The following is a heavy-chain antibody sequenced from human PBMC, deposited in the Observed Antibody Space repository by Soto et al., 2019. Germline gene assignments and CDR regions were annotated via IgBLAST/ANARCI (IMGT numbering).Heavy chain of an antibody. Sequence: EVQLVQSGAEVKKPGESLKISCKGFGHIFTNYWIGWVRQMPGKGLEWMGVIYPHDSDPTYSPSFKGQVTISADKSISTAYLQWSTLRASDPAMYYCARLGFDYDISTAYYNVLHYSALDVWGQGTTVTVSS. CDR2: IYPHDSDP. D-gene: IGHD3-9*01. CDR1: GHIFTNYW. J-gene: IGHJ6*02. CDR3: ARLGFDYDISTAYYNVLHYSALDV. V-gene: IGHV5-51*03.